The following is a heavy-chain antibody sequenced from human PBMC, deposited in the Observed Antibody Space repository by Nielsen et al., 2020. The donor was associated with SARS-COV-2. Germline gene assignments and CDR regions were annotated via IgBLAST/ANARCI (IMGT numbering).Heavy chain of an antibody. V-gene: IGHV3-66*01. CDR3: ARVWFGLGIDY. CDR1: GFTVSGSY. CDR2: IYSGGGT. J-gene: IGHJ4*02. Sequence: GGSLRLSCAASGFTVSGSYMNWVRQAPGNGLEWVSIIYSGGGTYYADSVKGRFTISRDNSKNTLYLQMNSLRADDTAVYYCARVWFGLGIDYWGQGTLVTVSS. D-gene: IGHD3-10*01.